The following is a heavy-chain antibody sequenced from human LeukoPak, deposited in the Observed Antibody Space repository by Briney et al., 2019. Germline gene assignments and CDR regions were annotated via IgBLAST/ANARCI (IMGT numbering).Heavy chain of an antibody. Sequence: GASVMVSCKASGYTCTSHAMDWVRQAPGQRLEWMGWMNSGNGNTKYSQKFQGRVTITRDTSASTAYMELSSLRSEDTAVYYCARGWRTRDVVVPAAMSYWGQGTLVTVSS. CDR2: MNSGNGNT. V-gene: IGHV1-3*01. D-gene: IGHD2-2*01. J-gene: IGHJ4*02. CDR3: ARGWRTRDVVVPAAMSY. CDR1: GYTCTSHA.